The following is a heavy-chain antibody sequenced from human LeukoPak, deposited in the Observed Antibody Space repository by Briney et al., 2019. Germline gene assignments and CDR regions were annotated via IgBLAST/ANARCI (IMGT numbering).Heavy chain of an antibody. Sequence: GGSLRLSCAASGLTFTSYAMNWVRQAPGKGLEWVSAISGSGDYTYYVASVKGRFTISRDTSRNTLYLQMNSLRAEDTAVYYCARETGDILTGLAWGQGTLVTVSS. V-gene: IGHV3-23*01. J-gene: IGHJ4*02. CDR1: GLTFTSYA. CDR2: ISGSGDYT. D-gene: IGHD3-9*01. CDR3: ARETGDILTGLA.